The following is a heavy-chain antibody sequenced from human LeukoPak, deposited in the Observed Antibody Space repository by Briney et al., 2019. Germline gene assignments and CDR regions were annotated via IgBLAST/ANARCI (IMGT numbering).Heavy chain of an antibody. Sequence: GGSLRLSCAASGFTFSSYAMHWVRQAPGKGLEWVAVISYDGSNKYYADSVKGRFTISRDSSKNTLYLQMNSLRAEDTAVYYCARLTGYSSSWYGGDYWGQGTLVTVSS. D-gene: IGHD6-13*01. CDR1: GFTFSSYA. J-gene: IGHJ4*02. CDR2: ISYDGSNK. CDR3: ARLTGYSSSWYGGDY. V-gene: IGHV3-30*01.